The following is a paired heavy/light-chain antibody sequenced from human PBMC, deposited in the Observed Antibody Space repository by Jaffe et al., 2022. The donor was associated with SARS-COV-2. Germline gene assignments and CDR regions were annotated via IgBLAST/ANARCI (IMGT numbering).Light chain of an antibody. V-gene: IGLV1-47*01. J-gene: IGLJ3*02. CDR2: RNN. Sequence: QSVLTQPPSASGTPGQRVTISCSGSSSNIGSNYVYWYQQLPGTAPKLLIYRNNQRPSGVPDRFSGSKSGTSASLAISGLRSEDEADYYCAAWDDSLRVFGGGTKLTVL. CDR3: AAWDDSLRV. CDR1: SSNIGSNY.
Heavy chain of an antibody. D-gene: IGHD3-10*01. CDR1: GGSISSYY. V-gene: IGHV4-59*01. CDR3: ARTGTDYYGSGSYYIPGGFDP. CDR2: IYYSGST. J-gene: IGHJ5*02. Sequence: QVQLQESGPGLVKPSETLSLTCTVSGGSISSYYWSWIRQPPGKGLEWIGYIYYSGSTNYNPSLKSRVTISVDTSKNQFSLKLSSVTAADTAVYYCARTGTDYYGSGSYYIPGGFDPWGQGTLVTVSS.